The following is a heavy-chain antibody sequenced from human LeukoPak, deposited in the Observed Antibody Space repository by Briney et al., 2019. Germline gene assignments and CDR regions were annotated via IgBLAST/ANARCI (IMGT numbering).Heavy chain of an antibody. Sequence: GSLRLSCAASGFTFDDYTMHWVRQAPGKGLEWVSLISWDGGSTYYADSVKGRFTISRDNAKNSLYLQMNSLRAEDTAVYYCARARIARPSFDYWGQGTLVTVSS. CDR1: GFTFDDYT. D-gene: IGHD6-13*01. V-gene: IGHV3-43*01. CDR3: ARARIARPSFDY. J-gene: IGHJ4*02. CDR2: ISWDGGST.